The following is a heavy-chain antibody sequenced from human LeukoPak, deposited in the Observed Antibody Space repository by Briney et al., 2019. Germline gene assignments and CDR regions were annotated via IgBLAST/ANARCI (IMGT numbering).Heavy chain of an antibody. CDR2: INPNSDGT. CDR3: ARGTAGRNYYYYMDV. J-gene: IGHJ6*03. V-gene: IGHV1-2*02. D-gene: IGHD6-19*01. Sequence: ASVKVSCKASGYTFTGYYMHWVRQAPGQGLEWMGWINPNSDGTNYAQKFQGRVTMTRDTSISTAYMELSGLRSDDSAIYYCARGTAGRNYYYYMDVWGKGTTVIVSS. CDR1: GYTFTGYY.